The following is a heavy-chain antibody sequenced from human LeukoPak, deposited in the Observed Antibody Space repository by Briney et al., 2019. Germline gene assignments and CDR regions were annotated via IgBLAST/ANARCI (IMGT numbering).Heavy chain of an antibody. Sequence: SETLSLTCTVSGGSISSYYWSWIRQPPGKGPEWIGYIYYSGSTNYNPSLKSRVTMSVDTSKNQFSLKLSSVTAADTAVYYCARYQTPIAAAGSRYAFDIWGQGTMVTVSS. CDR3: ARYQTPIAAAGSRYAFDI. J-gene: IGHJ3*02. CDR1: GGSISSYY. D-gene: IGHD6-13*01. V-gene: IGHV4-59*01. CDR2: IYYSGST.